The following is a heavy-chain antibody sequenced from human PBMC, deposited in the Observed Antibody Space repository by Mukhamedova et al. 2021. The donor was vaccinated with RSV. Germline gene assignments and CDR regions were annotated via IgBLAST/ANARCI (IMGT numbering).Heavy chain of an antibody. D-gene: IGHD4-11*01. V-gene: IGHV3-30*01. CDR3: ATGTTVTTGDDY. Sequence: SYAMHWVRQAPGKGLEWVAVISYDGSNKYYADSVKGRFTISRDNSKNTLYLQMNSLRAEDTAVYYSATGTTVTTGDDYWGQGTLV. CDR1: SYA. J-gene: IGHJ4*01. CDR2: ISYDGSNK.